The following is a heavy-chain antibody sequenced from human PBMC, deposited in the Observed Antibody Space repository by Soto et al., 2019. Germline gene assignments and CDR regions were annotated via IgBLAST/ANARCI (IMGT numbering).Heavy chain of an antibody. CDR2: TRNKVNSFSA. J-gene: IGHJ4*02. CDR3: ARDTGGSYAY. D-gene: IGHD3-16*01. V-gene: IGHV3-72*01. CDR1: GFIFSDYY. Sequence: EVQLMESGGGLVQPGGSLRLSCAASGFIFSDYYMDWVRQVPGKGLEWVGRTRNKVNSFSAEYAASVKGRFSIYRDASKDSMYLQMNSLISDDTAVYYCARDTGGSYAYWGQGALVTVS.